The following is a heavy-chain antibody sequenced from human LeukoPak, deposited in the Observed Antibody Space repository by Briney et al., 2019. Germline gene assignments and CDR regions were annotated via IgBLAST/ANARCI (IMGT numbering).Heavy chain of an antibody. CDR3: ARDGVSIAAAGTGY. V-gene: IGHV3-48*04. D-gene: IGHD6-13*01. Sequence: GGSLRLSCAASGFTFSSYGMHWVRQAPGKGLEWVSYISSSGSTIYYADSVKGRFTISRDNAKNSLYLQMSSLRAEDTAVYYCARDGVSIAAAGTGYWGQGTLVTVSS. CDR2: ISSSGSTI. CDR1: GFTFSSYG. J-gene: IGHJ4*02.